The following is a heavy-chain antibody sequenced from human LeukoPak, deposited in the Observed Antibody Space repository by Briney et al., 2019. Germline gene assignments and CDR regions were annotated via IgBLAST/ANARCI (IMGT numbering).Heavy chain of an antibody. CDR3: AGSRRSGWSPGDY. J-gene: IGHJ4*02. Sequence: SETLSLTCTVSGGSISNYHWSWIRQPPGKGLEWIGYIYYRGSTNYNPTLKSRVTISVDTSKNQFSLKLSSVSAADTAVYYCAGSRRSGWSPGDYWGQGTLVTVSS. V-gene: IGHV4-59*01. CDR1: GGSISNYH. CDR2: IYYRGST. D-gene: IGHD6-19*01.